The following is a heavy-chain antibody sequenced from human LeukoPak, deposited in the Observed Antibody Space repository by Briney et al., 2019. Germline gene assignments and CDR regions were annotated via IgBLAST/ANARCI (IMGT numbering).Heavy chain of an antibody. CDR2: IYHSRNT. D-gene: IGHD6-6*01. CDR3: ARVEWGSVAALDDWYFDL. V-gene: IGHV4-38-2*01. CDR1: DFSISNPYY. Sequence: PSETLSLTCAVSDFSISNPYYWGWVRQPPGKGLEWIGNIYHSRNTYYNPSLKSRVTTSVDTSKNQFSLRLNSVTAADTAVYYCARVEWGSVAALDDWYFDLWGRGTLVAVSS. J-gene: IGHJ2*01.